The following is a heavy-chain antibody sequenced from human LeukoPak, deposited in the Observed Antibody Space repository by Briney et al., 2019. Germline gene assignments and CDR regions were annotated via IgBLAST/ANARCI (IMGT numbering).Heavy chain of an antibody. J-gene: IGHJ4*02. CDR1: GFTFSSYA. Sequence: GGSLRLSCAASGFTFSSYAMNWVRQAPGKGLEWVSFISGSGSSTHYADSVKGRLTISRDNSNNILYLQLSSLRVEDTAVYYCAKDLSDNYNLFDYWGQGTLVTVSS. CDR3: AKDLSDNYNLFDY. V-gene: IGHV3-23*01. D-gene: IGHD1-1*01. CDR2: ISGSGSST.